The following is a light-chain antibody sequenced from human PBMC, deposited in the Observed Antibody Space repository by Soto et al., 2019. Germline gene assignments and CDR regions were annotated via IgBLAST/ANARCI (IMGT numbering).Light chain of an antibody. CDR2: AAS. J-gene: IGKJ3*01. CDR3: QHCYSTHPSGT. V-gene: IGKV1-39*01. Sequence: IQMSQCTSSLHASVGDRVTITCRASQSITSYIHSYQQKPAKSPKLLINAASSMQSGVPSRFTGSGYGTDFTLYISRRQPEVYATQYWQHCYSTHPSGTFGPGTKVDS. CDR1: QSITSY.